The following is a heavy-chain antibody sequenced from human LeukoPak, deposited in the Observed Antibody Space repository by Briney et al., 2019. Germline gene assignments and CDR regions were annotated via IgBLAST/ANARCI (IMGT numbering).Heavy chain of an antibody. Sequence: SVKVSCKASGGTFSSYAISWVRQAPGQGLEWMGGTIPISGTANYAQKFQGRVTITADESTSTAYMELSSLRSEDTAVYYCAGRYYYYGMDVWGQGTTVTVSS. CDR2: TIPISGTA. V-gene: IGHV1-69*13. CDR3: AGRYYYYGMDV. CDR1: GGTFSSYA. J-gene: IGHJ6*02.